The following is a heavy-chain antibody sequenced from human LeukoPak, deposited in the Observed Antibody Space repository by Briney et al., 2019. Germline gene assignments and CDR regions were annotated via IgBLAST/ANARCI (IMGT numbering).Heavy chain of an antibody. Sequence: SSETLSLTCTVSGRSINSYYWGWVRQSPGKGLEWIGRIYTTGTTRYNPSLKSRVTMSVDTSTNQFSLNLRSMTAADTAVYFCGRQGYTASYYFLDYWSQGTLVTVS. CDR1: GRSINSYY. D-gene: IGHD1-26*01. V-gene: IGHV4-4*07. CDR2: IYTTGTT. J-gene: IGHJ4*02. CDR3: GRQGYTASYYFLDY.